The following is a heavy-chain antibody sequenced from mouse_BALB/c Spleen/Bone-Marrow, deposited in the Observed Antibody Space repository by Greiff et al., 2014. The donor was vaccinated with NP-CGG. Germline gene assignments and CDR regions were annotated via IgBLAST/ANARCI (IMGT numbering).Heavy chain of an antibody. CDR2: INPSTSYT. CDR1: GYTFTSYW. V-gene: IGHV1-7*01. Sequence: QVHVKQSGAELAKPGASVKMSCKASGYTFTSYWMHWVKQRPGQGLEWIGYINPSTSYTDYNQKFNDKATLTADKSSSTAYMQLSSLTSKDSAVYYCARGNPLYAMDYWGQGTSVTVSS. D-gene: IGHD2-1*01. CDR3: ARGNPLYAMDY. J-gene: IGHJ4*01.